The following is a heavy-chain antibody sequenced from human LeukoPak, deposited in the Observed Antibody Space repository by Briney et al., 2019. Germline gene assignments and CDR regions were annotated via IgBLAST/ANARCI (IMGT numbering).Heavy chain of an antibody. V-gene: IGHV1-46*01. Sequence: ASVKVSCKASGYTFTSYYMHWVRQAPGQGLEWMGIINPSGGSTSYAQKFQGRVTMTRDTSTSTVYMELSSLRSEDTAVYYCARGWYYYDSSGYYSYYFDYWGQGTLVTVSS. CDR2: INPSGGST. CDR3: ARGWYYYDSSGYYSYYFDY. J-gene: IGHJ4*02. D-gene: IGHD3-22*01. CDR1: GYTFTSYY.